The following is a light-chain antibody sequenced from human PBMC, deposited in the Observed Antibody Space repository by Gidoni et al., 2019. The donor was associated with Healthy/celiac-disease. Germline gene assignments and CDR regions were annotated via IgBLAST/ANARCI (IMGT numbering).Light chain of an antibody. Sequence: QSALTQPPSPSGSPGQSVTISCTGTSSDVGGYNYVSWYQQHPGKAPKLMIYEVSKRPSGVPDRFSGSKSGNTASLTVSGLQAEDEADYYCSSYAGSNNFVLGTGTKVTVL. J-gene: IGLJ1*01. CDR2: EVS. CDR3: SSYAGSNNFV. V-gene: IGLV2-8*01. CDR1: SSDVGGYNY.